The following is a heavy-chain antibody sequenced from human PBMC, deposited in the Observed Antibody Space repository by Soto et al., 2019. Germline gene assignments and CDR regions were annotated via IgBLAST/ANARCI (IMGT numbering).Heavy chain of an antibody. CDR1: GFIFSNCW. J-gene: IGHJ6*02. CDR2: INSDGSSS. V-gene: IGHV3-74*01. Sequence: PGGSLRLSCVASGFIFSNCWMHWVRQDPGMGLVWVSHINSDGSSSTYADSVKGRFTISRDNAKNTLYLQMNSLRAEDTAVYYCVRAIGHYGMDVWGRGTTVTVSS. D-gene: IGHD3-22*01. CDR3: VRAIGHYGMDV.